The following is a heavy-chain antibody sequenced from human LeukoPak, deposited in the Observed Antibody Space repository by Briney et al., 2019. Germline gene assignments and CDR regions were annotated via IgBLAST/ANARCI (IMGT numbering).Heavy chain of an antibody. CDR1: GYTYTSYY. Sequence: ASVKVSCKASGYTYTSYYMSWVRQAPGQGLEWMGWISAYNGNTNYAQKLQGRVTMTTDTSTSTAYMELRSLRSDDTAVYYCARTRSSSWYVPYYFDYWGQGTLVTVSS. V-gene: IGHV1-18*01. D-gene: IGHD6-13*01. J-gene: IGHJ4*02. CDR3: ARTRSSSWYVPYYFDY. CDR2: ISAYNGNT.